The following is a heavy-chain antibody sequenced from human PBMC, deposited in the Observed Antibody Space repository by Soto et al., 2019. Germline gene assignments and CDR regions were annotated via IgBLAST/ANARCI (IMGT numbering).Heavy chain of an antibody. CDR2: ISSHSNYI. V-gene: IGHV3-21*01. Sequence: GGSVRLSCAASGFTFDTYSMNWVRQAPGKGLDWVSSISSHSNYIYYADSLRGRVTISRDNAKKLLYLEVNRLTVDDTGIYYCALYTVTVNPSYSVFWGQGILVTVS. CDR3: ALYTVTVNPSYSVF. CDR1: GFTFDTYS. J-gene: IGHJ4*02. D-gene: IGHD3-10*01.